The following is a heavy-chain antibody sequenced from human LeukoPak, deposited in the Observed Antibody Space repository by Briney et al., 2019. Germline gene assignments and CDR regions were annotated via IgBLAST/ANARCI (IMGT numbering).Heavy chain of an antibody. CDR3: ARDLSMIVDYGFDY. Sequence: ASVKVPCKASGYTFTSYDINWVRQAPGQGLEWMGWINPNSGGTNYAQKFQGRVTMTRDTSISTAYMELSRLRSDDTAVYYCARDLSMIVDYGFDYWGQGTLVTVSS. CDR2: INPNSGGT. CDR1: GYTFTSYD. V-gene: IGHV1-2*02. D-gene: IGHD3-22*01. J-gene: IGHJ4*02.